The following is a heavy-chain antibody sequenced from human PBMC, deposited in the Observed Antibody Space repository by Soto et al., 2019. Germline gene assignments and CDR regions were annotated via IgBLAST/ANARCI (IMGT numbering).Heavy chain of an antibody. CDR2: ISSSSNNI. CDR1: GFTFSSYS. D-gene: IGHD3-3*01. CDR3: ARADFSMKY. J-gene: IGHJ4*02. Sequence: EVQLVESGGGLVQPGGSLRLSCAASGFTFSSYSMNWVRQAPGKGLECVSYISSSSNNIYYADSVKGRFTISRDNAKNSLYLQLNSLRDEDTAVYYCARADFSMKYWGQGTLGTVSS. V-gene: IGHV3-48*02.